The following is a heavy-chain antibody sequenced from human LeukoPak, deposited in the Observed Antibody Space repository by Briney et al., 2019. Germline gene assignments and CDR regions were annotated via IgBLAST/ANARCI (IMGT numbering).Heavy chain of an antibody. CDR3: ARDRDYSKDY. D-gene: IGHD4-11*01. CDR2: IQPDGDNI. V-gene: IGHV3-7*01. Sequence: GGSLRLSCVASGFTFSSDWVNWVRQAPGKGLEWVANIQPDGDNIWCADSVKGRFTISRDNSKSTLYLQMNSLRVEDTAVYYCARDRDYSKDYWGQGTLVTVSS. J-gene: IGHJ4*02. CDR1: GFTFSSDW.